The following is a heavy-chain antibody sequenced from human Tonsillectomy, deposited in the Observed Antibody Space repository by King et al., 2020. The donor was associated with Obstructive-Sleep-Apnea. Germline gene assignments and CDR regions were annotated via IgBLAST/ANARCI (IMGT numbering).Heavy chain of an antibody. J-gene: IGHJ4*02. CDR2: INHSGST. D-gene: IGHD3-9*01. Sequence: VQLQQWGAGLLKPSETLSLTCAVYGGSFSGYYWSWIRQPPGKGLEWIGEINHSGSTNYNPSLKSRVTISVDTSKNQFSLKLSSVTAADTAVYYCATLLYYDILTGFGYFDYWGQGTLVTVSS. V-gene: IGHV4-34*01. CDR1: GGSFSGYY. CDR3: ATLLYYDILTGFGYFDY.